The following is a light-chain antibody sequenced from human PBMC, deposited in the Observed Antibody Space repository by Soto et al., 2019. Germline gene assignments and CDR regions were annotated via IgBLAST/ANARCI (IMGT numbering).Light chain of an antibody. J-gene: IGLJ3*02. CDR1: SSNIGSNT. V-gene: IGLV1-44*01. CDR3: AAWDDSLNGVV. CDR2: SNN. Sequence: QSVLTQPPSASGTPGQRVTISCSGSSSNIGSNTVNWYQQLPGTAPKLVIYSNNQRTSGVPDRFSGSKSGTSASLAISGLQSDDEADYYCAAWDDSLNGVVFGGGTKVTVL.